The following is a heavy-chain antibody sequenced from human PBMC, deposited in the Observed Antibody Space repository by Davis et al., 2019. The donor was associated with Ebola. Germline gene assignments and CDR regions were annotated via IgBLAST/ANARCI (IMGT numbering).Heavy chain of an antibody. Sequence: PGGSLRLSCAASGFTFSSYAMHWVRHAPGKGLEWVAVIPYDGSNKYYADSVKGRFTISRDNAKDTLFLQMNGLRAEDTALYYCARSSYQPDYWGQGTLVTVSS. D-gene: IGHD2-2*01. V-gene: IGHV3-30*04. J-gene: IGHJ4*02. CDR2: IPYDGSNK. CDR1: GFTFSSYA. CDR3: ARSSYQPDY.